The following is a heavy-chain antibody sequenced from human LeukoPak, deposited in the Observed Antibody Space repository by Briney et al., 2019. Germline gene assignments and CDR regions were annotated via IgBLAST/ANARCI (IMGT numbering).Heavy chain of an antibody. V-gene: IGHV1-8*01. D-gene: IGHD4-23*01. CDR1: GYTFTSYD. Sequence: GASVKVSCKASGYTFTSYDINWVRPATGQGPEWMGWMSPNSGKTGYAQKFQGRVTMTRDTSISMAYMELSSLRSDDTAVYYCARDYGGNSGWFDPWGQGTLVTVSS. J-gene: IGHJ5*02. CDR2: MSPNSGKT. CDR3: ARDYGGNSGWFDP.